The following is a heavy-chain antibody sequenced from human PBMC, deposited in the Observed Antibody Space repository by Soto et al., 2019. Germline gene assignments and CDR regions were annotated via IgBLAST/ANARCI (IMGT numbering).Heavy chain of an antibody. CDR1: GYTFTSYG. D-gene: IGHD3-3*01. CDR2: ISGYNGNT. Sequence: ASVKVSCKASGYTFTSYGIGWVRQAPGQGLEWMGWISGYNGNTNYAQKVQDRVTMTTDTSTNTAYMELRSLRSDDTAIYYCARDHSFGVHIHLVWGQGTLVTVSS. J-gene: IGHJ4*02. V-gene: IGHV1-18*01. CDR3: ARDHSFGVHIHLV.